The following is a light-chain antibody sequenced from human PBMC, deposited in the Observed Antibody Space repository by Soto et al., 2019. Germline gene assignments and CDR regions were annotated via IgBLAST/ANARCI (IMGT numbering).Light chain of an antibody. CDR2: DAS. J-gene: IGKJ5*01. CDR3: QQYGSSVT. V-gene: IGKV3-20*01. Sequence: EIVMTQSPATLSVSPGERATLSCRASQSVSSNLAWYQQKPGQAPRLLIYDASSRATGIPDRFSGSGSGTDFTLNINRLEPDDFAVYYCQQYGSSVTFGQGTRLEIK. CDR1: QSVSSN.